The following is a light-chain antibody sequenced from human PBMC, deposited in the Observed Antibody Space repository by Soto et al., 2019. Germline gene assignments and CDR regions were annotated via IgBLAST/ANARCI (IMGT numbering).Light chain of an antibody. CDR2: DND. Sequence: QSVLTQPPSVSAAPGQMVTISCSGGSSTIGNSYVSWYQQLPGAAPKLLIYDNDKRPSGIPDRFSGSKSGTSATLAITGLQTGDEADYYCGTWDTSLNGTYVFGNGTKVTV. CDR3: GTWDTSLNGTYV. V-gene: IGLV1-51*01. CDR1: SSTIGNSY. J-gene: IGLJ1*01.